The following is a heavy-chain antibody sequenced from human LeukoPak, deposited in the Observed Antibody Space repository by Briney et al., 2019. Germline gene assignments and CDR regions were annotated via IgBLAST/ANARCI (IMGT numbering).Heavy chain of an antibody. CDR2: ITPILGIA. CDR1: GGTFSSYA. V-gene: IGHV1-69*04. CDR3: ARESLRDSSSYYWYFDL. D-gene: IGHD6-13*01. J-gene: IGHJ2*01. Sequence: GASVKVSRKASGGTFSSYAISWVRQAPGQGLEWMGRITPILGIANYAQKFQGRVTITADKSTSTAYMELSSLRSEDTAVYYCARESLRDSSSYYWYFDLWGRGTLVTVSS.